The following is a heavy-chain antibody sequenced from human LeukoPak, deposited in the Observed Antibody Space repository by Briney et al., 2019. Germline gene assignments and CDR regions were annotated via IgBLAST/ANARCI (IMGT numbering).Heavy chain of an antibody. V-gene: IGHV3-11*05. D-gene: IGHD3-22*01. CDR2: ISSSSSYT. J-gene: IGHJ4*02. CDR3: AREDVVNYYDSSGYPNFDY. Sequence: PGGSLRLSCAASGFTFSDYYMSWIRQAPGKGLEWVSYISSSSSYTNYADSVKGRFTISRDNAKNSLYLQMNSLRAEDTAVYYCAREDVVNYYDSSGYPNFDYWGQRTMVADSS. CDR1: GFTFSDYY.